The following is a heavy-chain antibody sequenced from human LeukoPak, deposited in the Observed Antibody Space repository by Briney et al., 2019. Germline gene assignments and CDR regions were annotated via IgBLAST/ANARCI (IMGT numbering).Heavy chain of an antibody. V-gene: IGHV1-2*06. CDR3: ARAVDYGDYVDY. CDR2: INPNSGGT. Sequence: GASVKVSCKXSGYTFTCYYMHWVRQAPGQGLEWMGRINPNSGGTNYAQKFQGRVTMTRDTSISTAYMELSRLRSDDTAVYYCARAVDYGDYVDYWGQGTLVTVSS. J-gene: IGHJ4*02. D-gene: IGHD4-17*01. CDR1: GYTFTCYY.